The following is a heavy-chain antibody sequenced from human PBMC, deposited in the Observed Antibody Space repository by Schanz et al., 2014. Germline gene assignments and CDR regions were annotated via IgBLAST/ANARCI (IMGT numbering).Heavy chain of an antibody. D-gene: IGHD6-19*01. J-gene: IGHJ3*02. Sequence: QVQLSSSFLGVVQPGGSLRLSCVASGFSFSGFAVHWVRQAPGKGLEWVSIVSHDGFTKHYADSVRGRFTLSRDNSKNTVYLQMNSLRAEDTALYFCATDYSGGGCHIWGQGTMVTVSS. CDR3: ATDYSGGGCHI. CDR1: GFSFSGFA. V-gene: IGHV3-30*04. CDR2: VSHDGFTK.